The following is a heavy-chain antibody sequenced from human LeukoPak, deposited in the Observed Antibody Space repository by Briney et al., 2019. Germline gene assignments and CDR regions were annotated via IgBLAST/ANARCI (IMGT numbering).Heavy chain of an antibody. CDR2: ISGSGGST. J-gene: IGHJ3*02. V-gene: IGHV3-23*01. Sequence: GGSLRLSCAASGFTFSSYAMSWVRQAPGKGLEWVSAISGSGGSTYYADSVKGRFTISRDNSKNTLYLQMNSLRAEDTAVYYCAKDPPLMVRGVNDAFDIWGQGTMVTVSS. CDR1: GFTFSSYA. D-gene: IGHD3-10*01. CDR3: AKDPPLMVRGVNDAFDI.